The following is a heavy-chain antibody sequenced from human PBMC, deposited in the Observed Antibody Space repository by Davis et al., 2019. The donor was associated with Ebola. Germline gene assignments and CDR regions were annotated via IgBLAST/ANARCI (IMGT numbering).Heavy chain of an antibody. D-gene: IGHD3-3*01. Sequence: SLKISCAASGFTFNIYAMHWVRQAPGKGLEWVSGISWNSGSIGYADSVKGRFTISRDNAKNSLYLQMNSLRDEDTAVYYCARDVGVVTPSGGYFDLWGRGTLVTVSS. J-gene: IGHJ2*01. CDR3: ARDVGVVTPSGGYFDL. V-gene: IGHV3-9*01. CDR2: ISWNSGSI. CDR1: GFTFNIYA.